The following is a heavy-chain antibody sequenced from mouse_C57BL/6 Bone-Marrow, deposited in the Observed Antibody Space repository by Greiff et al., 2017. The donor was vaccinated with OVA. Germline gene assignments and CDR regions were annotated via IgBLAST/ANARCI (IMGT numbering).Heavy chain of an antibody. CDR3: ARGGAYYSILYYFDY. CDR2: INYDGSST. CDR1: GFTFSDYY. D-gene: IGHD2-5*01. Sequence: EVQLVESEGGLVQPGSSMKLSCTASGFTFSDYYMAWVRQVPEKGLEWVANINYDGSSTYYLDSLKSRFIISRDNAKNILYLQMSSLKSEDTATYYCARGGAYYSILYYFDYWGQGTTLTVSS. J-gene: IGHJ2*01. V-gene: IGHV5-16*01.